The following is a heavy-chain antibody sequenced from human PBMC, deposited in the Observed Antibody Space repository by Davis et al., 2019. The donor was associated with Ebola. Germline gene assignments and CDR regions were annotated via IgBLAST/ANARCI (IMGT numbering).Heavy chain of an antibody. J-gene: IGHJ4*02. Sequence: AASVKVSCKASGYTFTSYDINWVRQATGQGLEWMGLMNPNSGNTGYAQKFQGRVTMTRNTSISTAYMELSSLRSEDTAVYYCARRIGHSYGNGDYWGQGTLVTVSS. D-gene: IGHD5-18*01. CDR2: MNPNSGNT. V-gene: IGHV1-8*01. CDR1: GYTFTSYD. CDR3: ARRIGHSYGNGDY.